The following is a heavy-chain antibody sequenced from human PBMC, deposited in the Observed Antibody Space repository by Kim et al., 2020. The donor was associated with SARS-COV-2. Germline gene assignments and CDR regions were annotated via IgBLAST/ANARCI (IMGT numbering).Heavy chain of an antibody. Sequence: SVKVSCKASGGTFSSYAISWVRQAPGQGLEWMGRIIPILGIANYAQKFQGRVTITADKSTSTAYMELSSLRSEDTAVYYCARDWGPHTPGGNLTNWFDPWGQGTLVTVSS. CDR1: GGTFSSYA. CDR3: ARDWGPHTPGGNLTNWFDP. V-gene: IGHV1-69*04. D-gene: IGHD2-21*02. J-gene: IGHJ5*02. CDR2: IIPILGIA.